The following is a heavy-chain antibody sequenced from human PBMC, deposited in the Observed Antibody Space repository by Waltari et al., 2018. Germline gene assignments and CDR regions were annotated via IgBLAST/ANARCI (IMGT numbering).Heavy chain of an antibody. CDR1: NFSINSGAYY. J-gene: IGHJ5*02. Sequence: QVHLQESGPELVEPSDTLYLTCTVSNFSINSGAYYWGWSGQPAGKGPEWIGNIYYSGSAYYNQSVESRVAISVDTSRNKCFSSLTCVTAADAAVYYCARAECSTSSCFFVSGFDPWGQGIHVTVSS. CDR3: ARAECSTSSCFFVSGFDP. D-gene: IGHD2-15*01. V-gene: IGHV4-39*01. CDR2: IYYSGSA.